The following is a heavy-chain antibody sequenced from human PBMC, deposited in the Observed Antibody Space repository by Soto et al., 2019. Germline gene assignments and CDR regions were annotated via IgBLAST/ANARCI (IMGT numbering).Heavy chain of an antibody. D-gene: IGHD1-1*01. CDR3: AKDFWNDDVGRLDY. V-gene: IGHV3-23*01. Sequence: EVQLLESGGGLVQPGGSLSLSCAASGFTFNTYAMNWVRQAPGKGLEWVSAISGSGGSTYYADSVKGRFTISRDNSKNTLYLQMNRLRAEDTAVYYCAKDFWNDDVGRLDYWGQGTLVTVSS. CDR1: GFTFNTYA. CDR2: ISGSGGST. J-gene: IGHJ4*02.